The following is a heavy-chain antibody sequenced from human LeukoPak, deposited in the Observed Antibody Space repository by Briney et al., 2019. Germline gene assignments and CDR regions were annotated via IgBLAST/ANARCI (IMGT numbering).Heavy chain of an antibody. D-gene: IGHD1-26*01. J-gene: IGHJ4*02. CDR3: ARSGGSYAFDY. Sequence: PGGSPRLSCAASGFTFSSYGMHWVRQAPGKGLEWVAVIWYDGSNKYYADSVKGRFTISRDNSKNTLYLQMNSLRAEDTAVYYCARSGGSYAFDYWGQGTLVTVSS. V-gene: IGHV3-33*01. CDR1: GFTFSSYG. CDR2: IWYDGSNK.